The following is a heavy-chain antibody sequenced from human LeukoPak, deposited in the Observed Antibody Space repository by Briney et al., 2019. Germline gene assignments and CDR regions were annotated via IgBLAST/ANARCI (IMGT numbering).Heavy chain of an antibody. V-gene: IGHV3-7*01. CDR2: IKQDGSEK. J-gene: IGHJ4*02. CDR1: GFTFSSYW. CDR3: ASQQWLLSDFDY. D-gene: IGHD6-19*01. Sequence: GGSLRLSCAASGFTFSSYWMNWVRQAPGKGLEWVANIKQDGSEKYYVDSMKVRFTISRDNAKNSLYLQMNSLRAEDTAVYYCASQQWLLSDFDYWGQGTLVTVSS.